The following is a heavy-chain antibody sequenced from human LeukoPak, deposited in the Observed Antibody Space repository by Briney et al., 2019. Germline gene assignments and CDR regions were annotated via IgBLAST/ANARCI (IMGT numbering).Heavy chain of an antibody. CDR1: GGSFSGYY. CDR3: ARGLYRKFDY. CDR2: INHSGST. J-gene: IGHJ4*02. Sequence: PSETLSLTCAVYGGSFSGYYWSWIRQPPGKGLEWIGEINHSGSTNYNPSLKSRVTISVDTSRNQFSLKLSSVTAADTAVYYCARGLYRKFDYWGQGTLVTVSS. D-gene: IGHD5/OR15-5a*01. V-gene: IGHV4-34*01.